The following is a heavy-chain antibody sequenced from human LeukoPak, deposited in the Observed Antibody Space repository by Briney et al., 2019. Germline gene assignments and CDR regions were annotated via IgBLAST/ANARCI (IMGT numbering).Heavy chain of an antibody. D-gene: IGHD5-24*01. Sequence: PGGSLRLSCTASRFTFSGYWMHWVRQAPGKGLVWVSGINRDGSGTSYADSVKGRFTIARDNAKNTLDLQMNSLRGEDMAVYYCARGSRGGLDYWGQGTLVTVSS. CDR3: ARGSRGGLDY. J-gene: IGHJ4*02. V-gene: IGHV3-74*01. CDR2: INRDGSGT. CDR1: RFTFSGYW.